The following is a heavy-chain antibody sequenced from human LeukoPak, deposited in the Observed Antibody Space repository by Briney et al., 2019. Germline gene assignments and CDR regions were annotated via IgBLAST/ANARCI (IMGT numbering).Heavy chain of an antibody. V-gene: IGHV4-30-4*01. D-gene: IGHD2-2*01. J-gene: IGHJ6*04. CDR1: GGSISSGDYY. Sequence: SQTLSLTCTVSGGSISSGDYYWSWIRQPPGKGLEWIGHIYYSGNTYYNPSLKSRVTISVDTSKNQFSLKLSSVTAADTAVYYCARDKYQLLSYYYGVDVWGKGTTVTVSS. CDR3: ARDKYQLLSYYYGVDV. CDR2: IYYSGNT.